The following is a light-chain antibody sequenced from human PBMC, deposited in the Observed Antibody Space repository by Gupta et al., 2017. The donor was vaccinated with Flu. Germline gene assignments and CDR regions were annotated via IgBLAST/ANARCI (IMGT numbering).Light chain of an antibody. V-gene: IGKV4-1*01. CDR2: GAS. CDR3: QQNYITPRA. J-gene: IGKJ1*01. Sequence: ALGETATINCKASQSCRDSDNDKNYIDWYQQTPGEPPKLLIYGASTWECGVPDRFSGSGSGTDFTLTIGSLQAEDVAVYYCQQNYITPRAFGQGTKVEIK. CDR1: QSCRDSDNDKNY.